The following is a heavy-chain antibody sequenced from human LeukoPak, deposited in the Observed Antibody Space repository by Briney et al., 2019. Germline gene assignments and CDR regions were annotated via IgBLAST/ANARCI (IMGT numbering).Heavy chain of an antibody. J-gene: IGHJ4*02. Sequence: SVKVSCKASGGTFSSYTISWVRQAPGQGLEWMGRIIPILGIANYAQKFQGRVTMTRNTSISTAYMELSSLRSEDTAVYYCASAPVNYYDSSGQFDYWGQGTLVTVSS. V-gene: IGHV1-69*02. CDR3: ASAPVNYYDSSGQFDY. D-gene: IGHD3-22*01. CDR2: IIPILGIA. CDR1: GGTFSSYT.